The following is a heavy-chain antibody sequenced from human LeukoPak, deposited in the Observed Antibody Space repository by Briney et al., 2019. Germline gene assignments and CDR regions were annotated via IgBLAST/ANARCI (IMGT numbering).Heavy chain of an antibody. CDR3: ARDHSSGHNWFDP. V-gene: IGHV4-59*01. J-gene: IGHJ5*02. D-gene: IGHD3-22*01. CDR1: GGSISSYY. Sequence: SETLSLTCTVSGGSISSYYWSWIRQPPGKGLEWIGYIYYSGSTNYNPSLKSRVTISVDTSKDQFSLKLSSVTAADTAVYYCARDHSSGHNWFDPWGQGTLVTVSS. CDR2: IYYSGST.